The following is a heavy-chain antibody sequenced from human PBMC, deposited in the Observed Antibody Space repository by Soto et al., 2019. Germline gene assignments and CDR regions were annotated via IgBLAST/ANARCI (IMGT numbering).Heavy chain of an antibody. D-gene: IGHD3-3*01. J-gene: IGHJ3*02. CDR2: IIPIIGTT. V-gene: IGHV1-69*13. CDR3: ARSVDVWSGIAIDI. CDR1: GDTFSSYA. Sequence: SVKVSCKASGDTFSSYAISWVRQAPGQGLEWMGGIIPIIGTTNYAQKFQGRVTITADASTSTAYMELSSLRSDDTAVYYCARSVDVWSGIAIDIWGQGTMVTVSS.